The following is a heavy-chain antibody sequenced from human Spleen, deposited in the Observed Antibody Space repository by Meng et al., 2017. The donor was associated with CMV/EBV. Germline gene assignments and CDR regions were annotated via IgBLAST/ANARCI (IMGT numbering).Heavy chain of an antibody. CDR2: ISASADRT. Sequence: GGSLRLSCATSGFTFSSYAMTWVRQAPGKGLERVSAISASADRTYYADSVKGRFVISRDNSKNTVFLQMNSLRAEDTAVYYCAKAIEARPAGHFDYWGQGTLVTVSS. D-gene: IGHD6-6*01. CDR3: AKAIEARPAGHFDY. CDR1: GFTFSSYA. J-gene: IGHJ4*02. V-gene: IGHV3-23*01.